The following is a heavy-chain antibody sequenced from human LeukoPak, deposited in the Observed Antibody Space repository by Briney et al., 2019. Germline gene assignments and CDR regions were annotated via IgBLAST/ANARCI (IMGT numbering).Heavy chain of an antibody. Sequence: ASVKVSCKASGYTFTGYYMHWVRQAPGQGLEWMGRINRNSGGTNYAQKFQGRVTMTRDTSISTAYMELSRLRSDDTAVYYCARDFADIVVVPAAHQVYYYYMDVWGKGTTVTVSS. CDR1: GYTFTGYY. V-gene: IGHV1-2*06. CDR3: ARDFADIVVVPAAHQVYYYYMDV. CDR2: INRNSGGT. D-gene: IGHD2-2*01. J-gene: IGHJ6*03.